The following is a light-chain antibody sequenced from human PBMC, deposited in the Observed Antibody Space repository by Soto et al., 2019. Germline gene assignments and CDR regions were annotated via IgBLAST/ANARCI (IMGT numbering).Light chain of an antibody. CDR2: DN. Sequence: QSVLTQPPSASGTPGRRVTFSCSGSSSNIGSNPVSWYQLLPGTAPQLLIYDNERRSGVPDRFSGSKSGTSASLAISGLQSEDEADYYCAAWDASLNGVVFGGGTQVTVL. CDR1: SSNIGSNP. V-gene: IGLV1-44*01. J-gene: IGLJ2*01. CDR3: AAWDASLNGVV.